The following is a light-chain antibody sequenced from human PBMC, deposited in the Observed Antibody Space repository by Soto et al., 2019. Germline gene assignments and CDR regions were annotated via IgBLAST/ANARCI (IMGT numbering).Light chain of an antibody. CDR1: QGISNY. J-gene: IGKJ1*01. CDR2: AAS. CDR3: QKYNSAPPWT. V-gene: IGKV1-27*01. Sequence: DIQMPPSPSSLSASVGARVTITCRASQGISNYFAWYQQKPGKVPKLLIYAASPLQSGVPSRFSGSGSGTDFTLTISSLQPEDVATYYCQKYNSAPPWTFGQGTKVEIK.